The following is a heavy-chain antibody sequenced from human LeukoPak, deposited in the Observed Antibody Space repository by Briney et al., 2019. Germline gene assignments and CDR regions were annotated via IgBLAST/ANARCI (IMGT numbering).Heavy chain of an antibody. J-gene: IGHJ4*02. CDR1: GYTFTSYG. Sequence: ASVKVSCKASGYTFTSYGISWVRQAPGQGLEWMGWISAYNGNTNYAQKLQGRVTVTTDTSTSTAYMELRSLRSDDTAVYYCARVDRYSSGWYPLHYWGQGTLVTVSS. D-gene: IGHD6-19*01. CDR2: ISAYNGNT. V-gene: IGHV1-18*01. CDR3: ARVDRYSSGWYPLHY.